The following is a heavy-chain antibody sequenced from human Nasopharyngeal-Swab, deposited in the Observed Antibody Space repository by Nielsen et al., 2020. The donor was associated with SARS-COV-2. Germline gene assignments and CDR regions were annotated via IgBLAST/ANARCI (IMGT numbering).Heavy chain of an antibody. Sequence: WIRQPPGKGLEWIGEINHSGSTNYNPSLESRVTISVDTSKNQFSLKLSSVTAADTAVYYCARRTRYGITGTRGGFPVWGKGTTVTVSS. V-gene: IGHV4-34*01. D-gene: IGHD1-7*01. J-gene: IGHJ6*04. CDR2: INHSGST. CDR3: ARRTRYGITGTRGGFPV.